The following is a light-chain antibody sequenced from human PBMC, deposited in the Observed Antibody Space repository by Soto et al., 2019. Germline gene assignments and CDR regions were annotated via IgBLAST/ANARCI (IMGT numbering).Light chain of an antibody. V-gene: IGKV3-20*01. Sequence: IVLTQSQGTLSLSPGERVTLSCRASQSVTRSFLAWYQQKPGQAPRLLIYGASSRATGIPDRFSGSGSGTDFALTISRLEPEDFAVFYCHQYGSSPQAFGPGTTVDIK. CDR3: HQYGSSPQA. J-gene: IGKJ3*01. CDR1: QSVTRSF. CDR2: GAS.